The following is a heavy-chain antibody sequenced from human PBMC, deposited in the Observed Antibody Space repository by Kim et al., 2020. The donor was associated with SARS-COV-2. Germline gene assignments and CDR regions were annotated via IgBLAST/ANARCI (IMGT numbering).Heavy chain of an antibody. CDR3: ARDKGVSSSFDY. Sequence: HADSVRGRFTVSRDNAKNSLYLQMNSLRAEDTAIYYCARDKGVSSSFDYWGQGTLVTVSS. J-gene: IGHJ4*02. V-gene: IGHV3-48*03. D-gene: IGHD6-6*01.